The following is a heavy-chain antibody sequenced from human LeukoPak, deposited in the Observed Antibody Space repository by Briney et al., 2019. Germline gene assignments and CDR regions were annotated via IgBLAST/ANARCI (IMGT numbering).Heavy chain of an antibody. V-gene: IGHV3-9*01. J-gene: IGHJ4*02. CDR1: GFTFSSYA. D-gene: IGHD3-22*01. CDR3: AKDIGSSGYYYPDY. Sequence: PGGSLRLSCAASGFTFSSYAMSWVRQAPGKGLEWVSGINWNSGSIGYADSVKGRFTISRDNAKNSLYLQMTSLRAEDTALYYCAKDIGSSGYYYPDYWGQGTLVTVSS. CDR2: INWNSGSI.